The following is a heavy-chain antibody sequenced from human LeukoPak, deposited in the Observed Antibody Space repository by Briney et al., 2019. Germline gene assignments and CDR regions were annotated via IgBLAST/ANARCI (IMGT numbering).Heavy chain of an antibody. CDR1: GFTFSSYA. D-gene: IGHD2-2*01. Sequence: GGSLRLSCAASGFTFSSYAMSWVRQAPGKGLEWVSAISGSGGSTYYADSVKGRFTISRDNSKNTLYLQMNSLRAEDMAVYYCAKVRRGPVPAASCFDYWGQGTLVTVSS. CDR2: ISGSGGST. CDR3: AKVRRGPVPAASCFDY. J-gene: IGHJ4*02. V-gene: IGHV3-23*01.